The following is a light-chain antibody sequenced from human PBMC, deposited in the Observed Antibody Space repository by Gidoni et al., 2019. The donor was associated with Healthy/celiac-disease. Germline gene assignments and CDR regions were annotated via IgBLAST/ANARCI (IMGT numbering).Light chain of an antibody. V-gene: IGKV3-15*01. Sequence: EIVMTQSPATLSVSPGERATLSCRASQSVSSNLAWYQQKPGQAPRLLIYGASTRATGIPARFSGSGSGTEVTLTSSSLQSEDFAVNYCQQYNNWPGTFGQXTKVEIK. CDR1: QSVSSN. J-gene: IGKJ1*01. CDR3: QQYNNWPGT. CDR2: GAS.